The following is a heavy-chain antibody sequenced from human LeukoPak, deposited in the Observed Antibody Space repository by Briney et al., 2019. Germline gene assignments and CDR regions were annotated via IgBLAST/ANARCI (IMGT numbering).Heavy chain of an antibody. D-gene: IGHD5-24*01. CDR2: TYHSGST. CDR3: ARDSRSRDGYNPYFDY. V-gene: IGHV4-38-2*02. J-gene: IGHJ4*02. Sequence: PSETLALTCTVSGYSISSGYYWGWIRQPPGKGLEWIGSTYHSGSTYYNPSLKSRVTISVDTSKNQFSLKLSSVTAADTAVYYCARDSRSRDGYNPYFDYWGQGTLVTVSS. CDR1: GYSISSGYY.